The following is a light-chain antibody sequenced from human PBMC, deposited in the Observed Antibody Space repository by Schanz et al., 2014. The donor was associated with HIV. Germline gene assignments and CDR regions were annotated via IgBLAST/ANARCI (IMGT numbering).Light chain of an antibody. J-gene: IGLJ3*02. V-gene: IGLV2-8*01. CDR3: SSYTTNGTWL. CDR1: SSDSIASNY. Sequence: LTQPHSVSESPGKTVTISCTRSSDSIASNYVQWYQQHPGKAPKLMIYEVSKRPSGVPDRFSGSKSGNTASLTVSGLQAEDEADYYCSSYTTNGTWLFGGGTKLTVL. CDR2: EVS.